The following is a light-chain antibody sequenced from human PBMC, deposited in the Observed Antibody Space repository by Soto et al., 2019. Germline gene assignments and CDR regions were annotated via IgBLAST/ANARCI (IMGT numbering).Light chain of an antibody. CDR2: GAS. V-gene: IGKV3-15*01. Sequence: EIVMTQSPATLSVSPGERATLSCRASQSVSSNLAWYQQKPGQAPRLLIYGASTRATGIPARFSGSGSGTEFTLTISSLQSEDFAVYYGQQYNNWPPLGTFGQGTKLEIK. CDR3: QQYNNWPPLGT. CDR1: QSVSSN. J-gene: IGKJ2*02.